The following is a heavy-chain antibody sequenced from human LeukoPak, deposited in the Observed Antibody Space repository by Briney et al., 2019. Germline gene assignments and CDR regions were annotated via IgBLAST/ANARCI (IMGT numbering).Heavy chain of an antibody. CDR2: IYNSGST. D-gene: IGHD1-7*01. Sequence: PSETLSLTCTVSGCSISSYYWSWIRQPPGKGLEWIGYIYNSGSTSYSPSLKSRVTISVDTSRNQFSLKLSSVTAADTAVYYCAAITGTKSGALDIWGRGTMVTVSS. CDR1: GCSISSYY. V-gene: IGHV4-4*09. CDR3: AAITGTKSGALDI. J-gene: IGHJ3*02.